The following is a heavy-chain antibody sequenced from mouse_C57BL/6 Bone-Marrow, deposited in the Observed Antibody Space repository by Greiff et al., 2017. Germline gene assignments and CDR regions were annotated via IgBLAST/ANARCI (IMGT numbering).Heavy chain of an antibody. J-gene: IGHJ1*03. V-gene: IGHV1-81*01. D-gene: IGHD2-1*01. Sequence: QVQLKQSGAELARPGASVKLSCKASGYTFTSYGISWVKQRTGQGLEWIGEIYPRSGNTYYNEKFKGKATLTADKSSSTAYMELRSLTSEDSAVYFCARGGNYVPLWYFDVWGTGTTVTVSS. CDR3: ARGGNYVPLWYFDV. CDR2: IYPRSGNT. CDR1: GYTFTSYG.